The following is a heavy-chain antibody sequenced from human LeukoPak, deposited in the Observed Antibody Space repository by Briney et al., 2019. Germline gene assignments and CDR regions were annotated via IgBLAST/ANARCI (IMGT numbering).Heavy chain of an antibody. J-gene: IGHJ4*02. V-gene: IGHV3-21*04. CDR3: ARPTYYCVSVDY. CDR2: ITGSGSFV. D-gene: IGHD3-10*01. CDR1: GFIFNNYI. Sequence: GGSLRLSCAVSGFIFNNYIMNWVRQAPGKGLEWVSSITGSGSFVYYADSVKGRFTISRDNAKNSLFLQMNSLRAEDSAVYYCARPTYYCVSVDYWGQGTLVTVSS.